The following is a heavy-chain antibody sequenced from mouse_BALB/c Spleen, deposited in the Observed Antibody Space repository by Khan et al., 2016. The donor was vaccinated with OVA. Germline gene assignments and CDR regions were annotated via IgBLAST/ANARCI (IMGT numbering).Heavy chain of an antibody. CDR3: CQGDYYHYWFAY. J-gene: IGHJ3*01. Sequence: QVQLKQSGPGLVQPSQSLSITCTVSGFSLINYAVHWVRQSPGKGLEWLGVIWRGGTTDYNTAFMSRLSITKDNSKSQVFFKMNSLQADDTAIYFWCQGDYYHYWFAYWRQRTLVTLSA. D-gene: IGHD1-1*01. CDR2: IWRGGTT. V-gene: IGHV2-5*01. CDR1: GFSLINYA.